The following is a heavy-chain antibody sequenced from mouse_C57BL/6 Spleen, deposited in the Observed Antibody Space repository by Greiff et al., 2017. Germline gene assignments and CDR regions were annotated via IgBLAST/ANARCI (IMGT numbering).Heavy chain of an antibody. V-gene: IGHV1-5*01. CDR1: GYTFTSYW. CDR3: TRGEVYYGYYDAWFAY. D-gene: IGHD2-3*01. Sequence: EVQLQQSGTVLARPGASVKMSCKTSGYTFTSYWMHWVKQRPGQGLEWIGAIYPGHSDTSYNQKFKGKAKLTAVTSASTAYMELSSLTNEDSAVYYCTRGEVYYGYYDAWFAYWGQGTLVTVSA. CDR2: IYPGHSDT. J-gene: IGHJ3*01.